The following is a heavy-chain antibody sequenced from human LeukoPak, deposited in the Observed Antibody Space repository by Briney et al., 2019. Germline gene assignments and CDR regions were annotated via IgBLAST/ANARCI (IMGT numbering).Heavy chain of an antibody. Sequence: GSSVKVSCKASGGTFSSYAISWVRQATGQGLEWMGWMNPNSGNTGYAQKFQGRVTMTRNTSISTAYMELSSLRSEDTAVYYCARDPGSFLSSSGWLNWFDPWGQGTLVTVSS. V-gene: IGHV1-8*02. CDR2: MNPNSGNT. J-gene: IGHJ5*02. CDR3: ARDPGSFLSSSGWLNWFDP. CDR1: GGTFSSYA. D-gene: IGHD6-19*01.